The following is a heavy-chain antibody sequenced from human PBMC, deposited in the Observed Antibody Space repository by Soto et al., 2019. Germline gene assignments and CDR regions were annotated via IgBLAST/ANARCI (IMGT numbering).Heavy chain of an antibody. CDR3: AREGRYYASGRFWWFDP. CDR2: INHSGST. V-gene: IGHV4-34*01. CDR1: GGSFSDYY. Sequence: SETLSLTCAVYGGSFSDYYWSWIRQPPGKGLEWIGEINHSGSTNYNPSLKSRVTISVDTSKNQFSLKLSSVTVADTAVYYCAREGRYYASGRFWWFDPWGQGTLVT. J-gene: IGHJ5*02. D-gene: IGHD3-10*01.